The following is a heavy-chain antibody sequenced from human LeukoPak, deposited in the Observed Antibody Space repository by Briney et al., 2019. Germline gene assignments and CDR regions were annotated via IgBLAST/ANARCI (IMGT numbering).Heavy chain of an antibody. V-gene: IGHV1-18*01. Sequence: ASVKVSCKASGYTFTSYGISWVRQAPGQGLEWMGWISAYNGNTNYAQKLQGRVTMTTDTSTSTAYMELRSLRSDDTAAYYCARDPGMVTTPYYYGMDVWGQGTTVTVSS. J-gene: IGHJ6*02. CDR2: ISAYNGNT. D-gene: IGHD4-23*01. CDR1: GYTFTSYG. CDR3: ARDPGMVTTPYYYGMDV.